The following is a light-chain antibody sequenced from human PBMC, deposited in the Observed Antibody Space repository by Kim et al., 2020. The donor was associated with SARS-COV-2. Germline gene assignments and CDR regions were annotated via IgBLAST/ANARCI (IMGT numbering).Light chain of an antibody. J-gene: IGLJ3*02. CDR2: DVS. CDR3: TSYTGSGTWV. Sequence: QSALTQPASVSGSPGQSVIISCTGTSSDIGAYNYVSWFQQHPGKVPKVIISDVSDRPSGVSNRFSGSKSGNTASLSISRLQPDDEADYYCTSYTGSGTWVFGGGTQLTVL. CDR1: SSDIGAYNY. V-gene: IGLV2-14*01.